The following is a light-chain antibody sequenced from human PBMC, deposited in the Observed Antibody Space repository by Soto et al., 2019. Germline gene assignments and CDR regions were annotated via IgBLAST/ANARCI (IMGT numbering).Light chain of an antibody. CDR2: AAS. Sequence: AIRMTQSPSSLSASTGDRVTITCRASQGISSYLAWYQQKPGKAPKLLIYAASTLQSGVPSRFSGSGSGTDLTLTICCLQSEDFATYYCQQYYSYPYTFGQGTKLEIK. V-gene: IGKV1-8*01. CDR1: QGISSY. CDR3: QQYYSYPYT. J-gene: IGKJ2*01.